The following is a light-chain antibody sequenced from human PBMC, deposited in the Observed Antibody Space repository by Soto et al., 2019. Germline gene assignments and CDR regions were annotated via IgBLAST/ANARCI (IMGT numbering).Light chain of an antibody. CDR1: QSVSSSY. J-gene: IGKJ5*01. V-gene: IGKV3D-20*02. CDR3: QQRTRWPMT. CDR2: GAS. Sequence: EIVLTQSPCTLSLSPGERATLSCRASQSVSSSYLAWYQQKPGQAPRLLIYGASNRATGIPARFSGDGSGTDYTLTISSLEPEDFAVYYCQQRTRWPMTFGQGTRLEIK.